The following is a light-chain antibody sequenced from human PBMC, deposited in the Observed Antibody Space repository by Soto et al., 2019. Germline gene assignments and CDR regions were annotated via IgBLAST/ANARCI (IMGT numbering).Light chain of an antibody. CDR2: GAS. CDR1: QSVSSN. Sequence: EIVMTQSPATLSASPGERATLSCRASQSVSSNLAWYQQKPGQAPRLLIYGASTRATGIPARFSGSGSGTEFTLTISSLQSEDFAAYYCQQYNNWPQTFGQGTKVDIK. CDR3: QQYNNWPQT. J-gene: IGKJ1*01. V-gene: IGKV3-15*01.